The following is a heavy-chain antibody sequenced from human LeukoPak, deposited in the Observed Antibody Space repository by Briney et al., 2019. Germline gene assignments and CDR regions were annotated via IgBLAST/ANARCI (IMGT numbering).Heavy chain of an antibody. J-gene: IGHJ5*02. V-gene: IGHV4-59*01. CDR2: IHYSGST. CDR3: ARGGSYRDGWFDP. Sequence: SETLSLTCTVSGGSISSYYWSWIRQPPGKGLEWIGYIHYSGSTNYNPSLKSRVTISVDTSKNQFSLKLSSVTAADTAVYYCARGGSYRDGWFDPWGQGTLVTVSS. D-gene: IGHD1-26*01. CDR1: GGSISSYY.